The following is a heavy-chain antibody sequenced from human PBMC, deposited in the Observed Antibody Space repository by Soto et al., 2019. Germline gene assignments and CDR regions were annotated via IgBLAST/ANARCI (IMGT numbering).Heavy chain of an antibody. V-gene: IGHV4-39*01. CDR3: ARHRARNWFDP. D-gene: IGHD6-6*01. CDR1: GGSISSSSYY. CDR2: IYYSGST. Sequence: SETLSLTCIVCGGSISSSSYYWGWIRQPPGKGLEWIGSIYYSGSTYYNPSLKSRVTISVDTSKNQFSLKLSSVTAADTAVFYCARHRARNWFDPFGQRTLVAVSS. J-gene: IGHJ5*02.